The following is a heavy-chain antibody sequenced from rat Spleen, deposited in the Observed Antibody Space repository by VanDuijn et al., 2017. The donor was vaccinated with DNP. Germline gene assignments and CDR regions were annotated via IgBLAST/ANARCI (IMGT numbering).Heavy chain of an antibody. Sequence: QVQLKESGPGLVQPSQTLSLTCTVSGFSLTGSSVHWVRPPPGKGLEWVGAIWSGGGTDYNSVPKSRLSISRDTSKSQVFLKMNSLQTEDTAIYFCTRRGYYYVDWYWYFDLWGPGTMVTVSS. CDR3: TRRGYYYVDWYWYFDL. CDR2: IWSGGGT. D-gene: IGHD1-1*01. J-gene: IGHJ1*01. CDR1: GFSLTGSS. V-gene: IGHV2-1*01.